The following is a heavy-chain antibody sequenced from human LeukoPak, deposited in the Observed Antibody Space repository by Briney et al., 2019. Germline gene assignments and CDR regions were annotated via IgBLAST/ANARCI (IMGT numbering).Heavy chain of an antibody. V-gene: IGHV1-58*02. D-gene: IGHD5-24*01. Sequence: ASVKVSCKASGFTFTSSAMQWVRQARGQRLERIGWIVVGSGNTNYAQKFQERVTITRDMSTSTAYMELSSLRSEDTAVYYCAASPWWADGYNYDFDYWGQGTLVTVSS. CDR2: IVVGSGNT. CDR3: AASPWWADGYNYDFDY. CDR1: GFTFTSSA. J-gene: IGHJ4*02.